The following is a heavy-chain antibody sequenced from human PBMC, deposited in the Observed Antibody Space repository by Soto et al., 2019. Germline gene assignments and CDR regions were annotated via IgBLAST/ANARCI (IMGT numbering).Heavy chain of an antibody. Sequence: SGFTFSNYAMHWFRQAPGKGLEWVAVIAYDGSNKYYADSVKGRFTISRDNSKNTLYLQMNSLRAEDTAVYYCARGRTRGYSSRTLDYWGQGTLVTVSS. D-gene: IGHD5-18*01. V-gene: IGHV3-30-3*01. CDR1: GFTFSNYA. CDR2: IAYDGSNK. J-gene: IGHJ4*02. CDR3: ARGRTRGYSSRTLDY.